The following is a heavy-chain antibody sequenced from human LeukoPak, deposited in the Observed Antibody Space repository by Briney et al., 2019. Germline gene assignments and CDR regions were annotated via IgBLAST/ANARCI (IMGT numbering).Heavy chain of an antibody. CDR1: GFTVSSNY. J-gene: IGHJ4*02. D-gene: IGHD4-17*01. CDR3: ARDRGDYPEY. V-gene: IGHV3-66*01. CDR2: IYSGGST. Sequence: GGSLRLSCAASGFTVSSNYMSWVRQAPGKGLEWVSIIYSGGSTYYADSVKGRFTISRDSSKNTLYLQMNSLRAEDTAVYYCARDRGDYPEYWGQGTLVTVSS.